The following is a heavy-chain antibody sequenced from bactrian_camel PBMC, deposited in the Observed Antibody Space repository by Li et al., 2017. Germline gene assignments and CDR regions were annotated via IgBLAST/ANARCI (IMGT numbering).Heavy chain of an antibody. CDR3: AAEDQAPWDMGWICNYNS. D-gene: IGHD3*01. CDR2: VDSNGVT. CDR1: ESTYRSIC. Sequence: HVQLVESGGGSVQARGSLRLSCAASESTYRSICMAWFRQAPGSQRETVATVDSNGVTKVAGSVKGRFTLSKDNAKNTLYLRMDNLKPEDTALYTCAAEDQAPWDMGWICNYNSWGQGTQVTVS. J-gene: IGHJ4*01. V-gene: IGHV3S53*01.